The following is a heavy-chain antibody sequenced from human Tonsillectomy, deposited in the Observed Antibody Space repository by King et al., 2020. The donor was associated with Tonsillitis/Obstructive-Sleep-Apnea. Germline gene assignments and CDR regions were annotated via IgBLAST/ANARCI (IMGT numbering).Heavy chain of an antibody. Sequence: QLVQSGAEVKKPGSSVKLSCKASGGTFRSYDISWVRQAPGQGLEWMGGIIPIFGTANYAQKFQGRVTLTADESTSTAYMELSSLRSEDTAVYYCARSVATIDYYYYHYMDVWGKGTTVTVSS. CDR3: ARSVATIDYYYYHYMDV. J-gene: IGHJ6*03. V-gene: IGHV1-69*01. CDR2: IIPIFGTA. D-gene: IGHD5-12*01. CDR1: GGTFRSYD.